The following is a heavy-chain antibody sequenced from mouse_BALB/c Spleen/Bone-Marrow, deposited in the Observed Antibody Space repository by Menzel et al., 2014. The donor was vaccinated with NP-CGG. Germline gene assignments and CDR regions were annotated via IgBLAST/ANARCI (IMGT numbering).Heavy chain of an antibody. CDR3: TRRDRYDYYGVDY. V-gene: IGHV1-69*02. D-gene: IGHD2-14*01. Sequence: VQLQQSGAELVRPGASVKVSCKASGYTFTNYWINWVRQRPGQGLEWIGNIYPPDSYSNYNQKFKDKATLTVDKSSSTAYMQLSSPTSEDSAVYYCTRRDRYDYYGVDYWGQGTSVTVSS. CDR1: GYTFTNYW. J-gene: IGHJ4*01. CDR2: IYPPDSYS.